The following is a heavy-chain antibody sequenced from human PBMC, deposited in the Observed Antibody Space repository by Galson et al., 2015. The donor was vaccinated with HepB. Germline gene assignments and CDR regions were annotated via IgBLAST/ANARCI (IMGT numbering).Heavy chain of an antibody. CDR3: AKDGGSYTGGTFDY. J-gene: IGHJ4*02. CDR1: GFTFRSYG. D-gene: IGHD1-26*01. Sequence: SLRLSCAASGFTFRSYGMHWVRQAPGKGLEWVAFIRYDGSNKYYADSVKGRFTISRDNSKNTLSLQMNGLRVEDTAVYYCAKDGGSYTGGTFDYWGQGILVTVFS. V-gene: IGHV3-30*02. CDR2: IRYDGSNK.